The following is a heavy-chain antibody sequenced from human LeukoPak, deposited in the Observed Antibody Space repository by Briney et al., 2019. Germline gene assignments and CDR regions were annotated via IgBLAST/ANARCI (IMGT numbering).Heavy chain of an antibody. CDR1: GFSISSYY. J-gene: IGHJ6*02. V-gene: IGHV4-59*01. CDR3: AREVIKQQLASRQYYYGMDV. D-gene: IGHD6-13*01. CDR2: IYYSGST. Sequence: PSETLSLTCTVSGFSISSYYWSWIRQPPGKGLEWIGYIYYSGSTNYNPSLKSRVTISVDTSKNQFSLKLSSVTAADSAVYDCAREVIKQQLASRQYYYGMDVGGQGTTVTVSS.